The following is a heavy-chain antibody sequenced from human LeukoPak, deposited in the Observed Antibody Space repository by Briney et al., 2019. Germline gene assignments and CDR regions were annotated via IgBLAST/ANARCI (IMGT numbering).Heavy chain of an antibody. J-gene: IGHJ4*02. D-gene: IGHD3-9*01. CDR3: AKAEGYDILTGLDY. V-gene: IGHV3-23*01. Sequence: GGSLRLSCATSGFTFSSYAMSWVRQAPGKGLEWVSGIGASGGSTYYTDSVKGRFTISRDNSKDTLYLQMNSLRTEDTAVYYCAKAEGYDILTGLDYWGQGTLVTVSS. CDR1: GFTFSSYA. CDR2: IGASGGST.